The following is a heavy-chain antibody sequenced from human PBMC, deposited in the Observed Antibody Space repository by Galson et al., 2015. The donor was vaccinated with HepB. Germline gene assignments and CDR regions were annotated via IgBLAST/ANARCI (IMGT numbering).Heavy chain of an antibody. Sequence: ETLSLTCAVYGGSFSGYYWSWIREPPGRGLEGIGEINHSGSTNYNPSLKGRVTISVDTSKNQFSLKLSSVTAADTAVYYCARTDCSSTSCYVVYWGQGTLVTVAS. CDR2: INHSGST. V-gene: IGHV4-34*01. CDR1: GGSFSGYY. D-gene: IGHD2-2*01. CDR3: ARTDCSSTSCYVVY. J-gene: IGHJ4*02.